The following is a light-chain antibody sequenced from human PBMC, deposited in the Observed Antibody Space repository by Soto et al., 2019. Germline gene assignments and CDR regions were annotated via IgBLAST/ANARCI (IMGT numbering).Light chain of an antibody. J-gene: IGKJ2*01. V-gene: IGKV1-5*03. CDR3: QQYSSYSPYT. CDR1: QTISSM. Sequence: DIQMTQSPSTLSASVGDRVTITCRASQTISSMLAWYQQKPGKAPRLLIYKASNLENGVPSRFSGSGSGTVFTLTISSLQPDDFATYYCQQYSSYSPYTYGQGTKLEI. CDR2: KAS.